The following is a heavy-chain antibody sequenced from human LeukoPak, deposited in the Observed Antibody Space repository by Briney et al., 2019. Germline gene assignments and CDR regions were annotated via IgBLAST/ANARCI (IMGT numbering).Heavy chain of an antibody. CDR1: GFTFSNFG. CDR2: IRADGVET. V-gene: IGHV3-7*01. D-gene: IGHD2-2*01. Sequence: GGSLRLSCAASGFTFSNFGMSWVRQAPGKGLEWVGYIRADGVETYYVESVRGRFTISRDNAKNSLSLELKSLRAEDTAVYYCARDGWTSTTCSTLGGFSSGGQGTLLTVSS. J-gene: IGHJ4*02. CDR3: ARDGWTSTTCSTLGGFSS.